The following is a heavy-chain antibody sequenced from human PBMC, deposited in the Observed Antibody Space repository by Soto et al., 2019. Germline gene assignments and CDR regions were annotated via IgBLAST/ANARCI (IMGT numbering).Heavy chain of an antibody. CDR1: GYTFTSYG. V-gene: IGHV1-18*01. J-gene: IGHJ3*01. CDR2: ISAYNGNT. D-gene: IGHD3-22*01. Sequence: SVKVSCKASGYTFTSYGISWVRQAPGQGLEWMGWISAYNGNTNYAQKLQGRVTMTTDTSTSTAYMELRSLRSDDTAVYYCARGVRYYYDSSGYYGLDDAFDVWGQGRMVTVSS. CDR3: ARGVRYYYDSSGYYGLDDAFDV.